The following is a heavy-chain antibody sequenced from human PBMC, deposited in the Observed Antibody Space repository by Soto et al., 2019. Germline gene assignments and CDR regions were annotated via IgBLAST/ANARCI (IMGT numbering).Heavy chain of an antibody. CDR2: IYYSGST. Sequence: PLETLSLTCTVPGGSISSYYWSWIRQPPGKGLEWIGYIYYSGSTNYNPSLKSRVTISVDTSKNQFSLKLSSVTAADTAVYYCARGGHYYDSSGYYYVPFDYWGQGTLVTVSS. CDR3: ARGGHYYDSSGYYYVPFDY. CDR1: GGSISSYY. V-gene: IGHV4-59*01. D-gene: IGHD3-22*01. J-gene: IGHJ4*02.